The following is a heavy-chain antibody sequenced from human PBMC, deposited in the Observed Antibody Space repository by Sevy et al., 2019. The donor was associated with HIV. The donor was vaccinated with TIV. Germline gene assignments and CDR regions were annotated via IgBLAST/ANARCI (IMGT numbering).Heavy chain of an antibody. V-gene: IGHV1-2*02. CDR2: INPNSGGT. CDR3: ARGGHSCSSTSCIHYYYAMEV. CDR1: GYTFTGYY. D-gene: IGHD2-2*01. Sequence: ASVKVSCKASGYTFTGYYMHWVRQAPGQGLEWMGWINPNSGGTNYAQKFQGRVTMTRDTSISTAYMELSRLRSDDTAVYYCARGGHSCSSTSCIHYYYAMEVWGQGTTVTVSS. J-gene: IGHJ6*02.